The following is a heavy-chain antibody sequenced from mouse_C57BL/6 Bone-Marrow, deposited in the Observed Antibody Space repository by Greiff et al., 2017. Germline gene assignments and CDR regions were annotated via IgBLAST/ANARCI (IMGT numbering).Heavy chain of an antibody. CDR3: ARDDDYDEVAMDD. CDR1: GFTFTDYY. J-gene: IGHJ4*01. CDR2: IRNKANGYTT. V-gene: IGHV7-3*01. Sequence: EVKVVESGGGLVQPGGSLSLSCAASGFTFTDYYMSWVRQPPGKALEWLGFIRNKANGYTTEYSASVKGRFTISRDNSQSILYLQMNALRAEDSATYYCARDDDYDEVAMDDWGQGTSVTVSS. D-gene: IGHD2-4*01.